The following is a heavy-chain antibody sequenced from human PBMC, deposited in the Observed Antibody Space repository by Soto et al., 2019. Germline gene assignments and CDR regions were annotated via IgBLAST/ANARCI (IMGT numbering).Heavy chain of an antibody. J-gene: IGHJ4*02. CDR1: GFTFSNAW. Sequence: GGSLRLSCAASGFTFSNAWMNWVRQAPGKGLEWVGRIKTKTDGGATDYAAPMKGRFTISRDDSKNTVYLQMNSLKTEDTAVYYCAKVSSSWYAGFFDLWGQGTLVTVSS. CDR3: AKVSSSWYAGFFDL. CDR2: IKTKTDGGAT. V-gene: IGHV3-15*07. D-gene: IGHD6-13*01.